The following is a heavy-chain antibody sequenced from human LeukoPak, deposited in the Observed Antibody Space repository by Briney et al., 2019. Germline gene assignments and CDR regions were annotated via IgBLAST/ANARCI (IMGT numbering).Heavy chain of an antibody. J-gene: IGHJ4*02. CDR1: GFTFSDYY. CDR2: ISSSGSTI. D-gene: IGHD3-3*01. Sequence: AGGSLRLSCAASGFTFSDYYMSWIRQAPGKGLEWVSYISSSGSTIYYADSVKGRFTISRDNSKNTLYLQMNSLRAEDTAVYYCAKFLRRSVDYWGQGTLVTVSS. CDR3: AKFLRRSVDY. V-gene: IGHV3-11*04.